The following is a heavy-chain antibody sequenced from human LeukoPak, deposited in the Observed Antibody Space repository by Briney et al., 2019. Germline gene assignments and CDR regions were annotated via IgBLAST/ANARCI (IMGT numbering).Heavy chain of an antibody. J-gene: IGHJ3*02. Sequence: SVKVSCKASGGTFSSYAISWVRQAPGQGLEWMGGIIPIFGTANYAQKFQGRVTITTDESTSTAYMELSSLRSEDTAVYYCARGRYCSGGSCYFGAFDIWGQGTMVTVSS. CDR3: ARGRYCSGGSCYFGAFDI. D-gene: IGHD2-15*01. CDR2: IIPIFGTA. CDR1: GGTFSSYA. V-gene: IGHV1-69*05.